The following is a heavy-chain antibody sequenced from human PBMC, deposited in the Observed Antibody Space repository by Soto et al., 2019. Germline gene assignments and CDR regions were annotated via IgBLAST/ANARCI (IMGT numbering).Heavy chain of an antibody. CDR1: GGTFSSYA. J-gene: IGHJ6*02. CDR2: IIPIFGTA. CDR3: AREGVVVPAAYYYYYGMDV. Sequence: ASVKVSCKASGGTFSSYAISWVRQAPGQGLEWMGGIIPIFGTANYAQKFQGRATITADESTSTAYMELSSLRSEDTAVYYCAREGVVVPAAYYYYYGMDVWGQGTTVTVSS. V-gene: IGHV1-69*13. D-gene: IGHD2-2*01.